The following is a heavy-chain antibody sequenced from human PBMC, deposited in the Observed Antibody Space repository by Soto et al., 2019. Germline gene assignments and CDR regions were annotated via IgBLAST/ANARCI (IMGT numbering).Heavy chain of an antibody. Sequence: SDTLSLTRTVTGGTISGYNWPCIRQSAWGGLYWIGRIYSSGSTNYNPSLKSRVSISLDTSMNHFSLRLSSVTAADTAVYYCARGQRFSDWFDPWGQGTLVT. J-gene: IGHJ5*02. V-gene: IGHV4-4*07. CDR1: GGTISGYN. CDR3: ARGQRFSDWFDP. D-gene: IGHD3-3*01. CDR2: IYSSGST.